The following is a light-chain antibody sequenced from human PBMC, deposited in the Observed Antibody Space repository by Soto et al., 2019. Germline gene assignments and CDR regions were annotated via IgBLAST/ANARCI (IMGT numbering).Light chain of an antibody. CDR2: GAS. J-gene: IGKJ1*01. V-gene: IGKV1-39*01. Sequence: DIQMTQSPSSLSASVGDRVTITCRASQSISSYLNWYQQKPGKAPNLLIYGASNLQGGVPSRFRGRGSGIDFTLTNSSLQLGEFAFYYCQQSYGTRAFGQGTKVEVK. CDR1: QSISSY. CDR3: QQSYGTRA.